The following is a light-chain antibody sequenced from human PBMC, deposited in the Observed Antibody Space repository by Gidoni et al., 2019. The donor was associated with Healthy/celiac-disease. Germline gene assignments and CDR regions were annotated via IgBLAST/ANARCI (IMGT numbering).Light chain of an antibody. Sequence: SYELTQPPSVSVSPGQTASITCSGDKWGDKYACWYQQKQGQSPVLVIYQDSKRPSGIPERFSGSNSGNTATLTISGTQAMDEADYYCQAWDSSTGVVFGGGTKLTVL. CDR3: QAWDSSTGVV. V-gene: IGLV3-1*01. CDR1: KWGDKY. J-gene: IGLJ2*01. CDR2: QDS.